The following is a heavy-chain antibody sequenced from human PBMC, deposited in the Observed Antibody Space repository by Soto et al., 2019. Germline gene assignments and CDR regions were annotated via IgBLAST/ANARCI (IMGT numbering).Heavy chain of an antibody. D-gene: IGHD3-16*01. CDR3: ARPYASRGAGDY. CDR1: GNSFTTNW. Sequence: EVQLVQSGAEAKKPGESLKISCKDSGNSFTTNWIGWVRQMPGKGLEWMGIIYPGDSDTRYSPSFQGQVTISADKAIRTAYLQWSSLKASDTAMYYCARPYASRGAGDYWGQGTLVTVSS. V-gene: IGHV5-51*03. J-gene: IGHJ4*02. CDR2: IYPGDSDT.